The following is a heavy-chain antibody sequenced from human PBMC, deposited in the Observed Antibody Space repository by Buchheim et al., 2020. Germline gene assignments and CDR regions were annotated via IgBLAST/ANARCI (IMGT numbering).Heavy chain of an antibody. D-gene: IGHD3-10*01. V-gene: IGHV3-30*18. CDR3: TKAFYYVSGDYYSRMGYFFGMDV. J-gene: IGHJ6*02. Sequence: QVQVVESGGGVVQPGGSPRLSCGASGFSFRDYGMHWVRQAPGKGLEWVAVISYDGSKKYYGDYVKGRFTISRDNSKNMVLLQMNSLRVEDTAVYYCTKAFYYVSGDYYSRMGYFFGMDVWGPGTT. CDR1: GFSFRDYG. CDR2: ISYDGSKK.